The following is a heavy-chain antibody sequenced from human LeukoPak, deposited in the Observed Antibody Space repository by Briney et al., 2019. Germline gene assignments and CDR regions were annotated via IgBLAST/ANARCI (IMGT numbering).Heavy chain of an antibody. CDR3: ARDVYSSSWYFDY. D-gene: IGHD6-13*01. CDR2: IYYSGST. CDR1: GGSISSYY. J-gene: IGHJ4*02. V-gene: IGHV4-59*01. Sequence: SETLSLTCTVSGGSISSYYWSWIRQPPGKGLEWIGYIYYSGSTNYNPSLKSRVTISVDTSKNQFSLKLSSVTAADTAVYYCARDVYSSSWYFDYWGQGTLVTVSS.